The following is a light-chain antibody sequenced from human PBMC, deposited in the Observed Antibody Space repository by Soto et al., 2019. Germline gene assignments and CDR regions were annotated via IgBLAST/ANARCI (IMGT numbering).Light chain of an antibody. V-gene: IGKV1-5*03. J-gene: IGKJ1*01. CDR3: QHYNSYSRT. Sequence: DIQMTQSPSTLSASIGDRVTITCRASQSIVSWLAWYQQKPGKGPKLLIYKASSLQTGVPSRFSGSGSGTEFPLTISSLQADDFATYCCQHYNSYSRTFGQGTKVEVK. CDR1: QSIVSW. CDR2: KAS.